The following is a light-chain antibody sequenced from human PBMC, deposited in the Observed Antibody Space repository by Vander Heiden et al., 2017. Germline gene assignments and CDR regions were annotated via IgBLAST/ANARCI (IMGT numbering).Light chain of an antibody. V-gene: IGKV2-30*02. CDR1: QSVGQSDGETH. CDR3: MQGTHWPYT. CDR2: GVS. J-gene: IGKJ2*01. Sequence: EDAMSQSPLPLPVTLRQPASTSCISSQSVGQSDGETHFNWFQQRPGQAPRRLIYGVSNRDSGVPDRFSGSGSGTDFTLRISRVEAEDVGVYYCMQGTHWPYTFGQGTKLEIK.